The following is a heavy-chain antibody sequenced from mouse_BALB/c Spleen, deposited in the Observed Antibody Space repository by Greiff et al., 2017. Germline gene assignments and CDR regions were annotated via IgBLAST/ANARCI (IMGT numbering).Heavy chain of an antibody. CDR1: GYTFTSYN. V-gene: IGHV1-12*01. Sequence: QVTLKESGAELVRPGASVKMSCKASGYTFTSYNMHWVKQSPGQGLEWIGYIYPGNGGTNYNQKFKGKATLTADTSSSTAYMQISSLTSEDSAVYFCARADYYGSRIWFAYWGQGTLVTVSA. CDR2: IYPGNGGT. CDR3: ARADYYGSRIWFAY. D-gene: IGHD1-1*01. J-gene: IGHJ3*01.